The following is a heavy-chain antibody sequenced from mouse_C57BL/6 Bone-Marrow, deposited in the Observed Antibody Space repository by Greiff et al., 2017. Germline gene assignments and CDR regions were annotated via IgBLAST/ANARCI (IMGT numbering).Heavy chain of an antibody. CDR1: GFTFSSYA. V-gene: IGHV5-4*03. Sequence: EVKLQEPGGGLVKPGGSLKLSCAASGFTFSSYAMSWVRQTPEKRLEWVATISDGGSYTYYPDNVKGRFTISRDNAKNNLYLQMSHLKSEDTAMYYCARLGHWYFDVWGTGTTVTVSS. J-gene: IGHJ1*03. CDR3: ARLGHWYFDV. CDR2: ISDGGSYT.